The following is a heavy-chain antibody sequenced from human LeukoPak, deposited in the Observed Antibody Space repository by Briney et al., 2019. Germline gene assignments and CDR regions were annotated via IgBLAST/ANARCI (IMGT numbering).Heavy chain of an antibody. Sequence: GGSLRLSCAASGFTFSTFAMIWVRQPPGKGLEWVSRIFPSGGEIHYADSVRGRFTISRDNSKSTLSLQMNSLRAEDTAIYYCGRDVGPWGQGTLVTVSS. CDR1: GFTFSTFA. CDR2: IFPSGGEI. J-gene: IGHJ5*02. V-gene: IGHV3-23*01. CDR3: GRDVGP.